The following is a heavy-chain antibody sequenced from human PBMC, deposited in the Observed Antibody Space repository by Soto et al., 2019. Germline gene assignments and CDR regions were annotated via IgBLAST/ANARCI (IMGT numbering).Heavy chain of an antibody. CDR2: ISYDGSNK. V-gene: IGHV3-30*18. CDR3: EKEIGSSPGSY. Sequence: QVQLVESGGGVVQPGRSLRLSCAASGFTFSSYGMHWVRQAPGKGLEWVAVISYDGSNKYYADSVKGRFTISRDNSKNAPYMRINCLRTEDTAEYYCEKEIGSSPGSYWGQGTLVTVSS. J-gene: IGHJ4*02. CDR1: GFTFSSYG. D-gene: IGHD6-13*01.